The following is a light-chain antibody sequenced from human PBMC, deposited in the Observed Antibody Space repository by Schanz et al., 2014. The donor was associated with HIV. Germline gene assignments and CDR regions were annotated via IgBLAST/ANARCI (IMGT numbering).Light chain of an antibody. CDR1: RNDVGTYNL. Sequence: QSALTQPASVSGSPGQSITISCTGTRNDVGTYNLVSWYQQHPGKAPQLMIYDVSNRPSGVPDRFSGSKSGNTASLTISGLQAEDEGDYYCCSCTNTNTWVFGGGTKLTVL. CDR3: CSCTNTNTWV. V-gene: IGLV2-14*02. J-gene: IGLJ3*02. CDR2: DVS.